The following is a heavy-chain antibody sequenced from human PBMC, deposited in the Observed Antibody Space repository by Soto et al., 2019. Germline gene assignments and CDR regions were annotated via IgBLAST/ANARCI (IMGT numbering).Heavy chain of an antibody. V-gene: IGHV1-69*13. CDR3: ARPRSHTTLSDEIYYYYGMDV. J-gene: IGHJ6*02. CDR2: IIPIFGTA. CDR1: GGTFSSYA. Sequence: SVKVSCKASGGTFSSYAISWVRQAPGQGLEWMGGIIPIFGTANYAQKFQGRVTITADESTSTAYMELSSLRSEDTAVYYCARPRSHTTLSDEIYYYYGMDVWGQGTTVTVSS.